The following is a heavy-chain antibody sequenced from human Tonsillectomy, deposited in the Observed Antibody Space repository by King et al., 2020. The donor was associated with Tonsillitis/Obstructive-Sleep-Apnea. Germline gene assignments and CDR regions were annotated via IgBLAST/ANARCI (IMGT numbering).Heavy chain of an antibody. CDR2: IYNNGRT. Sequence: VQLQESGPGLVKPSQTLSLTCTVSGASISSGGYFWRWIRQHPGKGLEWIGYIYNNGRTYYNPSLKSRSTISVDTSKNQFSLKLSSVTAADTAVYYCARDQITMIVNWGQGTLVTVSS. CDR3: ARDQITMIVN. D-gene: IGHD3-22*01. J-gene: IGHJ4*02. CDR1: GASISSGGYF. V-gene: IGHV4-31*03.